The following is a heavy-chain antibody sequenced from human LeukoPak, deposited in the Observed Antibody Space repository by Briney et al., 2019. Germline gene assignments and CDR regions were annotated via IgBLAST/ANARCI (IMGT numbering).Heavy chain of an antibody. CDR3: AKNWLSGSCLDY. CDR2: INGDGTTT. D-gene: IGHD6-6*01. V-gene: IGHV3-74*01. CDR1: GFTFSTFW. Sequence: GGSLRLSCAASGFTFSTFWMHWVRQAPGKGLVWVSRINGDGTTTNYADSVKGRFTISRDNAKDTLYLQMNSLRADDTAVYYCAKNWLSGSCLDYWGQGTLVTVSS. J-gene: IGHJ4*02.